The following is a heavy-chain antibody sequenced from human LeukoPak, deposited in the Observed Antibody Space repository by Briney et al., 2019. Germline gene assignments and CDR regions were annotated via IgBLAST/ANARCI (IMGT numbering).Heavy chain of an antibody. Sequence: AASVKVSCKVSGYTLTELSMHWVRQAPGKGLEWMGGFDPEDGETIYAQKFQGRVTMTEDTSTDTAYMALSSLRSEDTAVYYCATVLPQANDFWSGYPNFDYWGQGTLVTVSS. V-gene: IGHV1-24*01. CDR3: ATVLPQANDFWSGYPNFDY. D-gene: IGHD3-3*01. J-gene: IGHJ4*02. CDR1: GYTLTELS. CDR2: FDPEDGET.